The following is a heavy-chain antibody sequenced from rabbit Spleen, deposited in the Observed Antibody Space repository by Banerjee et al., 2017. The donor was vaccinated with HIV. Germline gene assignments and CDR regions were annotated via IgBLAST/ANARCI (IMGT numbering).Heavy chain of an antibody. CDR1: GFSFSGSHY. CDR2: IYNGDAT. V-gene: IGHV1S40*01. J-gene: IGHJ4*01. CDR3: VKDVAPDYGHVGWATGHFNL. Sequence: QSLEESGGDLVKPGASLTLTCTASGFSFSGSHYMCWVRQAPGKGLEWIACIYNGDATHYASWVNGRFTISRSTSLNTVTLQMTILTAADTATYFCVKDVAPDYGHVGWATGHFNLWGPGTLVTVS. D-gene: IGHD6-1*01.